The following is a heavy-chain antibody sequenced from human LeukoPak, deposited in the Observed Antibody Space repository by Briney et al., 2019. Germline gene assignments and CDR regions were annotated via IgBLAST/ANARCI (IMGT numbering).Heavy chain of an antibody. J-gene: IGHJ4*02. CDR3: ARVAGSSWYDY. CDR1: GFTFSSYA. D-gene: IGHD6-13*01. V-gene: IGHV3-64*01. CDR2: ISSNQGST. Sequence: GGSLRLSCAASGFTFSSYAMQWVRQAPGKVLEYVSAISSNQGSTYYANSVKGRFTISRDNSKTTLYLQMGSLRAEDMAVYYCARVAGSSWYDYWGQGTLVTVSS.